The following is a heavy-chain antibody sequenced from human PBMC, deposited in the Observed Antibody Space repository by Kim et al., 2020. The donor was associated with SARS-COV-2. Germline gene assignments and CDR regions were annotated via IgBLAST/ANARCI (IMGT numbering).Heavy chain of an antibody. CDR3: AGGLASRGGSYYDGVAYPLNDYWFFDL. CDR1: GGSIMRFTYC. V-gene: IGHV4-39*07. J-gene: IGHJ2*01. CDR2: VCDGVKT. D-gene: IGHD1-26*01. Sequence: SETLSLTCIISGGSIMRFTYCWGWIRQPPGKGLEWIGNVCDGVKTYYNPSLKSRVTISLDTSEKQFSLSLNSVTAADSVVYYCAGGLASRGGSYYDGVAYPLNDYWFFDLGGRGTLVT.